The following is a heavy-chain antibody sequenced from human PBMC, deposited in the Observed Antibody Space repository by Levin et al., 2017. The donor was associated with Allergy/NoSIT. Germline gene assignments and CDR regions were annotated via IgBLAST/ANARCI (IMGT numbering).Heavy chain of an antibody. Sequence: PGESLKISCTASGFTFSSYSMNWVRQAPGKGLEWISYISSSDSPIYYADSVKGRFTISRDNAKNSLYLQMNSLRAEDTAVYFCARDRQGGHYFDYWGQGTLVTVSS. CDR1: GFTFSSYS. CDR3: ARDRQGGHYFDY. CDR2: ISSSDSPI. D-gene: IGHD1-26*01. V-gene: IGHV3-48*01. J-gene: IGHJ4*02.